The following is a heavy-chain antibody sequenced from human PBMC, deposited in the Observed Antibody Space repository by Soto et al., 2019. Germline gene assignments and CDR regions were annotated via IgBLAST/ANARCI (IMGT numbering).Heavy chain of an antibody. D-gene: IGHD2-2*02. V-gene: IGHV3-48*01. Sequence: EVQLVESGGGLVQPGGSLRLSCAASGFTFSSYSMNWVRQAPGKGLEWVSYISSSSSTIYYADCVKGRFTISTDNAKNSLYLQMNSLRAEDTAVYYCARARYCSSTSCYTHFYYYYMDVWGKGTTVTVSS. J-gene: IGHJ6*03. CDR2: ISSSSSTI. CDR1: GFTFSSYS. CDR3: ARARYCSSTSCYTHFYYYYMDV.